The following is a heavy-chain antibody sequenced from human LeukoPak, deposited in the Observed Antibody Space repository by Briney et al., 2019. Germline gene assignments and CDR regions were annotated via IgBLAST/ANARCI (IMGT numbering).Heavy chain of an antibody. CDR2: IWYDGSNK. CDR3: AREEYYDILTGYHPLLYYGMDV. D-gene: IGHD3-9*01. CDR1: GFTFSSYG. V-gene: IGHV3-33*01. J-gene: IGHJ6*02. Sequence: PGGSLRLSCAASGFTFSSYGMHWVRQAPGKGLEWVAVIWYDGSNKYYADSVKGRFTISRNNSKNTLYLQMNSLRAEDTAVYYCAREEYYDILTGYHPLLYYGMDVWGQGTTVTVSS.